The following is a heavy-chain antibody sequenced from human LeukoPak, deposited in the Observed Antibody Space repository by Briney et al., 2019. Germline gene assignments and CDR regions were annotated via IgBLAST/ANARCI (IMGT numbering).Heavy chain of an antibody. J-gene: IGHJ4*02. CDR2: ISSDGSDK. V-gene: IGHV3-30-3*01. CDR3: ARDYPADY. Sequence: GGSLRLSCAASGFTFSSYPIHWVRQAPGKGLDRVALISSDGSDKKYADSVKGRFTISRDNSKNTLYLQMHSLRVEDTAVYYCARDYPADYWGQGTLVTVSS. CDR1: GFTFSSYP.